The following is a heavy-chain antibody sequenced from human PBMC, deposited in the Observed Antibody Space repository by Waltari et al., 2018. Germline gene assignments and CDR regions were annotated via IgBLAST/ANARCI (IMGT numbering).Heavy chain of an antibody. D-gene: IGHD3-16*02. CDR3: AKEDHYDYIWGSYRQYYMDV. Sequence: EVQLVESGGGLVQPGRSLRLSCAASGFTFDDYAMHWVRQAPGKGLEWVSGISWNSGSIGYADSVKGRFTISRDNAKNTLYLQMNSLRAEDTAVYYCAKEDHYDYIWGSYRQYYMDVWGKGTTVTVSS. J-gene: IGHJ6*03. CDR1: GFTFDDYA. CDR2: ISWNSGSI. V-gene: IGHV3-9*01.